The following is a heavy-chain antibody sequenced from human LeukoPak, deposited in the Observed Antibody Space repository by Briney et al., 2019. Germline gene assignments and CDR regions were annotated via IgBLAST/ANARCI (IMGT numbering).Heavy chain of an antibody. CDR3: AKAPAAATKYYHGMDV. D-gene: IGHD6-13*01. CDR1: GFTFNNYA. CDR2: ISGSGGGT. J-gene: IGHJ6*02. Sequence: GGSLRLSCAASGFTFNNYAMSWVRQAPGKGREWVSAISGSGGGTYYADSVKGRFTISRDNSKNTLFLHMNSLRVEDTAVYYCAKAPAAATKYYHGMDVWGQGTTVTVSS. V-gene: IGHV3-23*01.